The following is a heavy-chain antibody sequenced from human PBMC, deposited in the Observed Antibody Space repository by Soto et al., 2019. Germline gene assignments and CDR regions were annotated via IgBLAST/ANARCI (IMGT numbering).Heavy chain of an antibody. CDR2: INADNGNT. V-gene: IGHV1-3*01. CDR3: ARETLMGENYMDV. Sequence: ASVKVSCKASGYTFTGYAMHWVRQAPGQRLEWMGWINADNGNTNYAQKFQGRVTITRDTSTSTAYMELSRLRSEDTAVYYCARETLMGENYMDVWGKGTTVTVSS. J-gene: IGHJ6*03. D-gene: IGHD3-16*01. CDR1: GYTFTGYA.